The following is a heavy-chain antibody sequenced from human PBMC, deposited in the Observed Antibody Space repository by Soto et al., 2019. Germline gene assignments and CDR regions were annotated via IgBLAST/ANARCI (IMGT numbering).Heavy chain of an antibody. CDR1: GITFNSYS. J-gene: IGHJ4*02. Sequence: GSLRLSCAASGITFNSYSMNWVRQAPGKGLEWVPSISSSSSYIYYADSVKGRFTISRDNAKNSLYLQMNSLRAEDTAVYYCARDLGTVTFDYWGQGTLVTVSS. V-gene: IGHV3-21*01. CDR3: ARDLGTVTFDY. D-gene: IGHD4-4*01. CDR2: ISSSSSYI.